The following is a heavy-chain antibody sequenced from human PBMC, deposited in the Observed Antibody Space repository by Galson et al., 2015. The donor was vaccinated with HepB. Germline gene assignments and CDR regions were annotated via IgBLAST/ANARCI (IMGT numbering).Heavy chain of an antibody. CDR1: GFTFSDYY. J-gene: IGHJ4*02. V-gene: IGHV3-11*01. CDR2: ISSSGSTI. Sequence: SLRLSCAASGFTFSDYYMSWIRQAPGKGLEWVSYISSSGSTIYYADSVKGRFTISRDNARNSLYLQMNSLRAEDTAVYYCAKVSDNYDTSGFYSPHFDYWGQGTLVTVSS. CDR3: AKVSDNYDTSGFYSPHFDY. D-gene: IGHD3-22*01.